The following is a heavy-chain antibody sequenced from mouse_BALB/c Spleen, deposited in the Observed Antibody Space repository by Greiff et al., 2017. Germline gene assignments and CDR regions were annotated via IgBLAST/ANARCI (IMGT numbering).Heavy chain of an antibody. CDR3: ASGNYYYAMDY. J-gene: IGHJ4*01. CDR2: ISYDGSN. V-gene: IGHV3-6*02. CDR1: GYSITSGYY. Sequence: EVKLQESGPGLVKPSQSLSLTCSVTGYSITSGYYWNWIRQFPGNKLEWMGYISYDGSNNYNPSLKNRISITRDTSKNQVFLKLNSVTTEDTATYYCASGNYYYAMDYWGQGTSVTVSS. D-gene: IGHD2-1*01.